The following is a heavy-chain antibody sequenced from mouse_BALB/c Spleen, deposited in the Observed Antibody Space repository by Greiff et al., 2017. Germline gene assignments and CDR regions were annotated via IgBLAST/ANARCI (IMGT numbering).Heavy chain of an antibody. CDR2: ISSGSSTI. Sequence: DVKLVESGGGLVQPGGSRKLSCAASGFTFSSFGMHWVRQAPEKGLEWVAYISSGSSTIYYADTVKGRFTISRDNPKNTLFLQMTSLRSEDTAMYYCARPTMITTGDWFAYWGQGTLVTVSA. V-gene: IGHV5-17*02. D-gene: IGHD2-4*01. J-gene: IGHJ3*01. CDR1: GFTFSSFG. CDR3: ARPTMITTGDWFAY.